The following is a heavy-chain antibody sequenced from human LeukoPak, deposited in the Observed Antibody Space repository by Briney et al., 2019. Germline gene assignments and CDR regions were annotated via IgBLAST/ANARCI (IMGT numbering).Heavy chain of an antibody. D-gene: IGHD2-15*01. CDR1: GYTYIRYY. V-gene: IGHV1-2*02. J-gene: IGHJ4*02. CDR3: ATVRDIVVGGGPYYFDY. Sequence: ASVNVSCKASGYTYIRYYLHWVRQAPGQGLEGMGWINPHNGDTNYAQKFQGRVTMTRDTSITTAYMDLSRLKSDDTAVYYCATVRDIVVGGGPYYFDYWGQGTLVTVSS. CDR2: INPHNGDT.